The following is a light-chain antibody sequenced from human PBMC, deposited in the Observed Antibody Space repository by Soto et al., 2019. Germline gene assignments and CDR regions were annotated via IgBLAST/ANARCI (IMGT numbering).Light chain of an antibody. Sequence: DIVGTRSPLFLRSARLETASMSCRSSQSLLHSNGKNYLAWYLQKPGQSPQLLIYLGSSRSSGVPARFSGSGSDTDFTLKISGVEAEDVGVYYCLQTLQMPPTFGQGTKVDI. CDR2: LGS. CDR3: LQTLQMPPT. V-gene: IGKV2-28*01. J-gene: IGKJ1*01. CDR1: QSLLHSNGKNY.